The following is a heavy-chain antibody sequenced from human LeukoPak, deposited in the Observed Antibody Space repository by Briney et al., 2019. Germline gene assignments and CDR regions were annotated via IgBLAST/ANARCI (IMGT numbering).Heavy chain of an antibody. CDR3: ARAHCRGGSCYFDY. CDR2: ISSSSSYI. Sequence: GGSLRLSCAASGFTFSSYSMNWVRQAPGKGLEWVSSISSSSSYIYYADSVKGRFTISRDNAKNSLYLQMNSLRAEDAAVYYCARAHCRGGSCYFDYWGQGTLVTVSS. J-gene: IGHJ4*02. V-gene: IGHV3-21*01. CDR1: GFTFSSYS. D-gene: IGHD2-15*01.